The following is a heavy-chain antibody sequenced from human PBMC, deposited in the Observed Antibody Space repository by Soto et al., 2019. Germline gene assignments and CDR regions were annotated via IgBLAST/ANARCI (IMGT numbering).Heavy chain of an antibody. Sequence: GGSLRLSCTASGFTFDDYDMHWVRQAPGKGLEWVSLISWDAGSTYYAESVKGRFTISRDKSKNSLFLQMNSLRVEDTALYYCAKDMNPPGSSGWGIDHWGQGTLVTVSS. CDR3: AKDMNPPGSSGWGIDH. V-gene: IGHV3-43D*04. CDR1: GFTFDDYD. CDR2: ISWDAGST. D-gene: IGHD6-19*01. J-gene: IGHJ4*02.